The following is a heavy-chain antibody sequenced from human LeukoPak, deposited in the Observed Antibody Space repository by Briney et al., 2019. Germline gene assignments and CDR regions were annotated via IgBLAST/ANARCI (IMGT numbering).Heavy chain of an antibody. CDR1: GYTFTGYY. Sequence: ASVKVSCKASGYTFTGYYMHWVRQAPGQGLEWMGWISAYNGNTNYAQKLQGRVTMTTDTSTSTAYMELRSLRSDDTAVYYCAREEHSYGYFHWGQGTLVTVSS. V-gene: IGHV1-18*04. D-gene: IGHD5-18*01. J-gene: IGHJ4*02. CDR3: AREEHSYGYFH. CDR2: ISAYNGNT.